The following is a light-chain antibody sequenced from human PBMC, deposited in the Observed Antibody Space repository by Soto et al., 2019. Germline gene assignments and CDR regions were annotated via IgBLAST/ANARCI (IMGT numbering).Light chain of an antibody. Sequence: ELLFTQAPGTLSLSLGERATFSCMASQSASSSYLAWYQQKPGQAPRLLIYGASSRATGIPDRFSGSGSGTDFTLTISRLEPEDFAVYYCQQYGSSPLTLGGGTKVDIK. J-gene: IGKJ4*01. CDR1: QSASSSY. CDR3: QQYGSSPLT. V-gene: IGKV3-20*01. CDR2: GAS.